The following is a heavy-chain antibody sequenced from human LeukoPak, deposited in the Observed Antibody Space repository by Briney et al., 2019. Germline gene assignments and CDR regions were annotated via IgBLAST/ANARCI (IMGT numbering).Heavy chain of an antibody. Sequence: PGGSLRLSCAASGFTLSDYYMSWIRQAPGKGLEWVSYISSSCSTIYYADSVKDRFTISRDNAKNSLYPQMNSLRAEDTAVYYCARARGGSSSMNYWGQGTLVTVSS. V-gene: IGHV3-11*01. CDR3: ARARGGSSSMNY. CDR2: ISSSCSTI. J-gene: IGHJ4*02. D-gene: IGHD6-6*01. CDR1: GFTLSDYY.